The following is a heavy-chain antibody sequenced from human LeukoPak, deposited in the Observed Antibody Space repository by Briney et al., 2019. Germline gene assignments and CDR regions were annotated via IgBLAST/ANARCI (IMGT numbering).Heavy chain of an antibody. CDR1: GFTFSKFW. Sequence: GGSLRLSCAVSGFTFSKFWMSWVRQAPGRGLEWVANIHPEGNEKYHVESVKGRLTISRDNAKNLLFLQMNGLRVEDTAVYYCARGDDFSGDHWGQGTPVTVSS. J-gene: IGHJ4*02. CDR2: IHPEGNEK. V-gene: IGHV3-7*04. D-gene: IGHD1-1*01. CDR3: ARGDDFSGDH.